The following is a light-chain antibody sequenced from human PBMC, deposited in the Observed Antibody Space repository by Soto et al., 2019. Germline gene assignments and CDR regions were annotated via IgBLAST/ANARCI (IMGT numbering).Light chain of an antibody. CDR2: GAS. CDR1: QSFSDW. Sequence: DIPVTQSPSTLSASVGDRVTITCRASQSFSDWLAWYQQKPGKAPKLLIYGASNLESGVPSRFSGSGSGTEFTLTINSLQPDDFATYYCQQYNNSPWTFGQGTKVVIK. CDR3: QQYNNSPWT. V-gene: IGKV1-5*01. J-gene: IGKJ1*01.